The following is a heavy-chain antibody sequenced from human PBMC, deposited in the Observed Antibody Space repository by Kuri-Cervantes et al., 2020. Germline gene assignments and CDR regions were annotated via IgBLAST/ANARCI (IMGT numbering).Heavy chain of an antibody. Sequence: ETLSLTCAVSGGSISSSNWWSWVRQAPGKGLEWVANIKQDGSEKYYVDSVKGRFTISRDNAKNSLYLQMNSLRAEDTAVYYCARDDYGDYWGQGTLVTVSS. J-gene: IGHJ4*02. CDR3: ARDDYGDY. CDR2: IKQDGSEK. CDR1: GGSISSSNW. V-gene: IGHV3-7*01.